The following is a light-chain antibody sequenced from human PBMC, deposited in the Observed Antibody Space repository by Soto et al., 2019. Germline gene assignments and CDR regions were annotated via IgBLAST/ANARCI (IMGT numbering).Light chain of an antibody. Sequence: EIVMTQSPATLSVSPGERVTLSCRASQSVSRFLAWYQQRPGQAPRLLIYDTSTRATGVPARFSGSGSGTEFSLTISSLQSEDFAVYYCQQYDNWPWTFGQGTKVEIK. CDR2: DTS. J-gene: IGKJ1*01. CDR3: QQYDNWPWT. CDR1: QSVSRF. V-gene: IGKV3-15*01.